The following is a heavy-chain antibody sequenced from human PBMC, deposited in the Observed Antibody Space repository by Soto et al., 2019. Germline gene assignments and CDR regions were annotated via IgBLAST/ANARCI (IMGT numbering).Heavy chain of an antibody. J-gene: IGHJ3*02. Sequence: GSLRLSCAASGFTFSSYSMNWVRQAPGKGLEWVSSISSSSSYIYYADSVKGRFTISRDNAKNSLYLQMNSLRAEDTAVYYCARPRGVGADDAFDIWGQGTMVTVSS. CDR2: ISSSSSYI. CDR3: ARPRGVGADDAFDI. V-gene: IGHV3-21*01. CDR1: GFTFSSYS. D-gene: IGHD1-26*01.